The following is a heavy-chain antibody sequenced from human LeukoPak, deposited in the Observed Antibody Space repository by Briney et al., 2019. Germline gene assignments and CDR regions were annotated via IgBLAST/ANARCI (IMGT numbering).Heavy chain of an antibody. Sequence: RSSETLSLTCTVSGGSISSSSYYWGWIRQPPGKGLEWIGSIYYSGSTYYNPSLKSRVTISVDTSKNQFSLKLSSVTAADTAVYYCARRAGSGRHLYFDYWGQGTLVTVSS. CDR2: IYYSGST. V-gene: IGHV4-39*01. J-gene: IGHJ4*02. CDR3: ARRAGSGRHLYFDY. D-gene: IGHD3-10*01. CDR1: GGSISSSSYY.